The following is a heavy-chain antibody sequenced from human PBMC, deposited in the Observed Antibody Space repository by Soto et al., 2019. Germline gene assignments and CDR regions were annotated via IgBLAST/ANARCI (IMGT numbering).Heavy chain of an antibody. D-gene: IGHD3-3*01. Sequence: ASVKVSCKASGGTFSSYAISWVRQAPGQGLEWMGGIIPIFGTANYAQKFQGRVTITADESTSTAYMELSSLRSEDTAVYYCATSLRDFWSGLYYYYYGMDVWGQGTTVTVSS. J-gene: IGHJ6*02. CDR1: GGTFSSYA. CDR2: IIPIFGTA. V-gene: IGHV1-69*13. CDR3: ATSLRDFWSGLYYYYYGMDV.